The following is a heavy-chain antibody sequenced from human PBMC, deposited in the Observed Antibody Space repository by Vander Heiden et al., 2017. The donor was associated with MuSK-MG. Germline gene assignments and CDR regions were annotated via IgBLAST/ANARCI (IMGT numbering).Heavy chain of an antibody. Sequence: ESGPGLVKPSQTLSLTCTVSGGSISSGGYYWSWIRQHPGKGLEWIGYIYYSGSTYYNPALKSRVTISVDTSKNQFSLKLRSVTAADTAVYYFARAGYSGYDSLYYWGQGTMVTVSS. CDR1: GGSISSGGYY. J-gene: IGHJ4*02. CDR3: ARAGYSGYDSLYY. V-gene: IGHV4-31*03. CDR2: IYYSGST. D-gene: IGHD5-12*01.